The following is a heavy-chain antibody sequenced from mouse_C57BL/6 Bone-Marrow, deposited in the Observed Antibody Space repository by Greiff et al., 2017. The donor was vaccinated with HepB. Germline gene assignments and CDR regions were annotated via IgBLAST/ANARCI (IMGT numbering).Heavy chain of an antibody. J-gene: IGHJ2*01. CDR3: VRAPILYYFDY. Sequence: VQLQQSGAELARPGASVKLSCKASGYTFTSSGISWVKQRTGQGLEWIGEIYPRSGNTYYNEKFKGKATLTADKSSSTAYMELRSLTSEDSAVYFCVRAPILYYFDYWGQGTTLTVSS. V-gene: IGHV1-81*01. CDR2: IYPRSGNT. CDR1: GYTFTSSG.